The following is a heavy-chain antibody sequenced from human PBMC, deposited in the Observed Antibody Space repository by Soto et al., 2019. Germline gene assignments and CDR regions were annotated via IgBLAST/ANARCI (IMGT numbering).Heavy chain of an antibody. CDR2: IYHGGTT. D-gene: IGHD6-19*01. V-gene: IGHV4-38-2*02. J-gene: IGHJ4*01. CDR3: ARAHVMVVDGSTFDY. CDR1: GYSISSGSY. Sequence: LSLTCTVSGYSISSGSYWGWIRQPPGKGPEWIASIYHGGTTFYNPSLKSRITISVDTSHNQFSLNLRSVTAADTAVYYCARAHVMVVDGSTFDYWGHGTMVT.